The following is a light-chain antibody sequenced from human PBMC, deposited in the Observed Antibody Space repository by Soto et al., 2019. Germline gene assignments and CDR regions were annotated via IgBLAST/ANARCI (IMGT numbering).Light chain of an antibody. Sequence: QSVLTQPPSASGTPGQTVTISCSGRSSNIGSNYVYWYQQLPGTAPRLLMYRADQRPSGVPDRFSGSKSGTSASLAISGLRSEDEADYYCAAWDDTLSGLVFGGWTKLTVL. J-gene: IGLJ2*01. V-gene: IGLV1-47*01. CDR3: AAWDDTLSGLV. CDR2: RAD. CDR1: SSNIGSNY.